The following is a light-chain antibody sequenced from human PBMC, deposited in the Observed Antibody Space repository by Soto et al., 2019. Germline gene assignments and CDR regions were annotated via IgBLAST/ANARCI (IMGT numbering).Light chain of an antibody. CDR3: AAWDDSLNGVV. V-gene: IGLV1-44*01. CDR1: SSNIGSYT. J-gene: IGLJ2*01. CDR2: GNN. Sequence: HSVLTQPPSASGTPGQRVPLSCSGSSSNIGSYTVYWYQQFPGTAPKLLIYGNNQRPSGVPDRFSGSKSGTSASLAISGLHSEDEADYYCAAWDDSLNGVVFGGGTKLTVL.